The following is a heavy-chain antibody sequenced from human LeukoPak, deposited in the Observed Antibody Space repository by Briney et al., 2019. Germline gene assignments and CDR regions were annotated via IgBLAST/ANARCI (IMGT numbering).Heavy chain of an antibody. Sequence: GGSLRLSCAASGFTFSSYGMHWVRQAPGKGLEWVAVISYDGSNKYYADSVKGRFTISRDNSKNTLYLQMNSLRAEDTAVYYCAKDFGGSGYQNYYYYYGMDVGGKGTTVTVSS. J-gene: IGHJ6*04. V-gene: IGHV3-30*18. CDR3: AKDFGGSGYQNYYYYYGMDV. D-gene: IGHD3-22*01. CDR1: GFTFSSYG. CDR2: ISYDGSNK.